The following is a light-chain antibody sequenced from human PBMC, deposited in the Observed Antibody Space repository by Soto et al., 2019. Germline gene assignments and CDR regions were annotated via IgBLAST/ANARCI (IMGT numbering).Light chain of an antibody. CDR3: AAWDDSLSGLV. CDR2: SNN. CDR1: SSNIGSNT. V-gene: IGLV1-44*01. Sequence: QPVLTQPPSASGTPGQRVTISCSGSSSNIGSNTVNWYHQLPGTAPKLLIYSNNQRPSGVPDRFSGSKSGTSASLAISGLQSEDEADYYCAAWDDSLSGLVFGGGTQLTVL. J-gene: IGLJ2*01.